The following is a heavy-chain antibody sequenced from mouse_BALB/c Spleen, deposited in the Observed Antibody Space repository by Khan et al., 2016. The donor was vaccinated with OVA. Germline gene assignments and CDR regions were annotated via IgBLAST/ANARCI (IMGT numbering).Heavy chain of an antibody. Sequence: QIQLVQSGAELAKPGASVKMSCTASGYTFTSYWMHWIKQRPGQGLEWIGYINPTSGYTDYNQKFKDKATLTADKSSSTAYMQLNSLTSDDSAVYYCARDRIDYWGQGTTLTVSS. V-gene: IGHV1-7*01. CDR1: GYTFTSYW. J-gene: IGHJ2*01. CDR3: ARDRIDY. CDR2: INPTSGYT.